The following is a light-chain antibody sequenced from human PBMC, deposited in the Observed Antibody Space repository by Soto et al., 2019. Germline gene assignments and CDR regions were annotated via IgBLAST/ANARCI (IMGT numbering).Light chain of an antibody. J-gene: IGKJ1*01. CDR1: QSISSW. CDR2: DAS. Sequence: DIQMTQSPSTLSASVGDRVTITCRASQSISSWLAWYQQKPGKAPKLLIYDASSLESGVPPRFSGSGSGTEFTLTISSLQPDDFATYYCQQYNSYWGFGQGTKVEIK. CDR3: QQYNSYWG. V-gene: IGKV1-5*01.